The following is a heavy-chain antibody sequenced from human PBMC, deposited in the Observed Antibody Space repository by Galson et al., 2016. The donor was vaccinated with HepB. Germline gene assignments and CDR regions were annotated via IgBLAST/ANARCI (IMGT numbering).Heavy chain of an antibody. J-gene: IGHJ6*02. Sequence: SLRLSCAASGVTFKSYTMTWVRQAPGKGLEWVSSISSSLRYIYYADSVQGRFTISRDNAKNSLYLQMDSLRAEDTAVYYCARYSIVEGAMDVWGPGTTVIVSS. D-gene: IGHD2-15*01. CDR3: ARYSIVEGAMDV. CDR1: GVTFKSYT. V-gene: IGHV3-21*01. CDR2: ISSSLRYI.